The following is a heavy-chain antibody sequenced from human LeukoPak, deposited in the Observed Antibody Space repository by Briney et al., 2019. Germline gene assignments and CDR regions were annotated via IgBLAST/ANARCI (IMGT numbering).Heavy chain of an antibody. CDR1: GDSIKSGGYY. J-gene: IGHJ3*02. Sequence: PSQTLSLTCTVSGDSIKSGGYYWSWIRQPPGKGLEWIGYIYHNGDTYYNPSLKSRVTISVDRSKNQFSLKLSSVTAADTAVYYCARALLWFGELFCAFDIWGQGTMVTVSS. D-gene: IGHD3-10*01. CDR3: ARALLWFGELFCAFDI. CDR2: IYHNGDT. V-gene: IGHV4-30-2*01.